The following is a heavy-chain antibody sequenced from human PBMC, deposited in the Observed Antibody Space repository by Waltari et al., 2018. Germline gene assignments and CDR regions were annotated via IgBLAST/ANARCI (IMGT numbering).Heavy chain of an antibody. CDR3: ARDRGIAAGYGMDV. Sequence: EVQLVESGGGMVQPGGSLRLSCASSGFPVTSHYRICVCQAPGKGLEWVSVIYSGGRTYYADSVKGRFTISRDNSKNTLYLQMNSLRAEDTAVYYCARDRGIAAGYGMDVWGQGTTVTVSS. CDR1: GFPVTSHY. D-gene: IGHD6-13*01. CDR2: IYSGGRT. V-gene: IGHV3-66*01. J-gene: IGHJ6*02.